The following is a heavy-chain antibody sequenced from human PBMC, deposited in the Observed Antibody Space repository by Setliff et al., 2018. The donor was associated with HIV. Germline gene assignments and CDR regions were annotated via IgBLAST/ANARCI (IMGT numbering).Heavy chain of an antibody. CDR1: GFRFSTYW. CDR3: ARVFWYGLPQIYYYMDV. V-gene: IGHV3-7*01. CDR2: IKQDGSEK. Sequence: LSLSCAASGFRFSTYWMTWVRQAPGKGLEWVANIKQDGSEKYYVDSVKGRFTLSRDNAKNSLYLQMNSLRAEDTAVYYCARVFWYGLPQIYYYMDVWGKGTTFTVSS. D-gene: IGHD2-8*02. J-gene: IGHJ6*03.